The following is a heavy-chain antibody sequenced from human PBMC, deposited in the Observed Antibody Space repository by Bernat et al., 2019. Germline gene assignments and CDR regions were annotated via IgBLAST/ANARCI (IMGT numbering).Heavy chain of an antibody. CDR2: ISSSTTTI. Sequence: EVQLVESGGGLVQPGGSLRLSCAASGFTFTSYTMSWVRQAPGKGLEWVSCISSSTTTIYYADSVKGRFTISRDNAKNSLFLQMDSLRAEDTAVYYCARLPQRVGIAVAGTDHWGQGTLVTVSS. CDR1: GFTFTSYT. D-gene: IGHD6-19*01. V-gene: IGHV3-48*01. CDR3: ARLPQRVGIAVAGTDH. J-gene: IGHJ4*02.